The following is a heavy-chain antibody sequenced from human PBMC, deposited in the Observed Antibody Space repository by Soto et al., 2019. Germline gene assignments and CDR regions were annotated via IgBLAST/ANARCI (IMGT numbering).Heavy chain of an antibody. CDR3: ARRSFGIRSWTPYSFNY. D-gene: IGHD1-1*01. CDR2: IYPGDSDT. J-gene: IGHJ4*02. V-gene: IGHV5-51*01. CDR1: GYSFTSYW. Sequence: EVQLVQSGAEVRKPGESLKISCKGSGYSFTSYWIGWVRQMPGKGLEWMGIIYPGDSDTRYSPSFQGQVTISADKSISTAYLQWSSLKASDTPMYYCARRSFGIRSWTPYSFNYWAEATLVTVSS.